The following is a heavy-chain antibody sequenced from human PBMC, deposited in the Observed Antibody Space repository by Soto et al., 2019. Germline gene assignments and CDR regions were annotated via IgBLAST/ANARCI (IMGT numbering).Heavy chain of an antibody. D-gene: IGHD1-26*01. Sequence: PGGSLRLSCAASGFTFISSAMSWVRQAPGKGLECVSVITGSGDTTHYADSVKGRFTISRDNSKNTLSLQMHSVRAEDTALYYCAKVLVGSPMGAVDSWGQGTLVTVSS. CDR2: ITGSGDTT. J-gene: IGHJ4*02. CDR1: GFTFISSA. CDR3: AKVLVGSPMGAVDS. V-gene: IGHV3-23*01.